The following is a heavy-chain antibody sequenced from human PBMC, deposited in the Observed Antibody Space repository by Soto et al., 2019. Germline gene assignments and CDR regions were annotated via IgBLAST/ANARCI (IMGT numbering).Heavy chain of an antibody. J-gene: IGHJ6*02. D-gene: IGHD6-19*01. Sequence: GGSLRLSCAASGFTFSSYAMSWVRQAPGKGLEWVSAISGSGGSTYYADSVKGRFTISRDNSKNTLYLQMNSLRAEDTAVYYCAKKQISSGWEYYYYYGMDVWGQGTTVTVSS. CDR1: GFTFSSYA. V-gene: IGHV3-23*01. CDR3: AKKQISSGWEYYYYYGMDV. CDR2: ISGSGGST.